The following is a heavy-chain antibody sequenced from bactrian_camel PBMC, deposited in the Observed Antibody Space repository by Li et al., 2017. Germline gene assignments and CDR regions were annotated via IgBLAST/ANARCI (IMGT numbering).Heavy chain of an antibody. CDR3: AADGWVERDGRCDS. V-gene: IGHV3S31*01. Sequence: VQLVESGGGLVRPGGSLKLSCAASGFTFSRNAMAWVRQAAGKGLVWVARINADGDVWKDSMKGRFTISRDIAKNMLYLQLTSLNTEDTGMYYCAADGWVERDGRCDSLSQGTQVTVS. D-gene: IGHD3*01. J-gene: IGHJ4*01. CDR1: GFTFSRNA. CDR2: INADGD.